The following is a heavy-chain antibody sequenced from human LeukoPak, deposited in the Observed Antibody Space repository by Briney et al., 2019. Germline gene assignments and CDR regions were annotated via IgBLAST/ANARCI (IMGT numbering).Heavy chain of an antibody. Sequence: GGSLRLSCSASGFTFSNYDMHWVRQEKGKGLEWVSSIGTGGHTYYAPSVKGRFTISRDNSKNTLYLQMNSLRAEDTAVYYCARDVLLVPAAISGIGNYWGQGTLVTVSS. D-gene: IGHD2-2*01. J-gene: IGHJ4*02. CDR3: ARDVLLVPAAISGIGNY. CDR1: GFTFSNYD. CDR2: IGTGGHT. V-gene: IGHV3-13*01.